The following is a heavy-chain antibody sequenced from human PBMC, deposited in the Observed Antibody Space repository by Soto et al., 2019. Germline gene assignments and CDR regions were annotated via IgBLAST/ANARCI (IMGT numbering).Heavy chain of an antibody. V-gene: IGHV1-2*02. CDR3: ARDYTIFGVAQSDY. CDR1: GYTFTGYY. Sequence: ASVKVSCKASGYTFTGYYMHWVRQAPGQGLEWMGWINPNSGGTNYAQKFQGRVTMTRDTSISTAYMELSRLRSDDTAVYYCARDYTIFGVAQSDYWGQGTLVTVSS. D-gene: IGHD3-3*01. J-gene: IGHJ4*02. CDR2: INPNSGGT.